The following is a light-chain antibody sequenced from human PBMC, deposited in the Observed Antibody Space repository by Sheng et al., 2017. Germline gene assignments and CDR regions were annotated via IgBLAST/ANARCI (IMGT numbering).Light chain of an antibody. Sequence: QSALTQPASVSGSPGQSITISCSGTSSDFGPFDHVSWYQHHPNRAPKLLIYSVSNRPSGISDRFSGAKSGNTASLRISGLQAEDEAHYYCSSFTSRNTQIFGGGTKVAVL. J-gene: IGLJ2*01. CDR2: SVS. CDR1: SSDFGPFDH. V-gene: IGLV2-14*03. CDR3: SSFTSRNTQI.